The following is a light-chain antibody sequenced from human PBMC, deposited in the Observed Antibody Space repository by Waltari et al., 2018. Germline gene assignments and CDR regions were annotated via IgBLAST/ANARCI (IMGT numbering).Light chain of an antibody. J-gene: IGKJ1*01. CDR2: GAS. CDR3: QHYGGSPRT. CDR1: QRVTTSY. V-gene: IGKV3-20*01. Sequence: DIVLTQSPGTLSLSPGERATLSCTASQRVTTSYLGWYQQKPGQAPRLLIYGASSRATGVPDRFSGSGSGTDFTLTISKLEPEDFGLYYCQHYGGSPRTFGQGTKVEIK.